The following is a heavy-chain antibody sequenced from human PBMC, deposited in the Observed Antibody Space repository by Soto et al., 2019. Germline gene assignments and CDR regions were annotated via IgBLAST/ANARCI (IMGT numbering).Heavy chain of an antibody. CDR2: IIPIFGTA. D-gene: IGHD6-6*01. J-gene: IGHJ4*02. V-gene: IGHV1-69*12. CDR3: ASRVYISSSRGLAC. CDR1: GGTFNNYA. Sequence: QVQLVQSGAEVKKPGSSVKVSCKASGGTFNNYAVSWVRQAPGQGLEWVGEIIPIFGTANHAQNFQGRVTINADESTGTGYMELSSLKSEDTAVYYCASRVYISSSRGLACWGQGTLVTVSS.